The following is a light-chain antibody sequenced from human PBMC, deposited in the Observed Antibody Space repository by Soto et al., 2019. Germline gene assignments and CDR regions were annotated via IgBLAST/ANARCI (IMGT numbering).Light chain of an antibody. V-gene: IGLV2-23*01. CDR1: SSDIGSYNL. CDR2: AGS. J-gene: IGLJ3*02. Sequence: QSVLTQPASESGSPGQSITVSCTGTSSDIGSYNLVSWYQHHPGKAPKLMIYAGSKRPSGVSSRFSGSKSGNTASLTISGLQAEDEADYYCCSYAGSSTLLFGGGTKLTVL. CDR3: CSYAGSSTLL.